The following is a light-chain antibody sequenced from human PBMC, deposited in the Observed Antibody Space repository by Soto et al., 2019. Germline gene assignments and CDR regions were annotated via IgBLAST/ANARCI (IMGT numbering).Light chain of an antibody. Sequence: QSALTQPPSVSGSPGQSVTISCTGTSTDFVSYNRVSWYQQPPGTAPKLLIFGDTNRPSGVPDRFSGSKSGTSASLAISGLQAEDEAAYFCQSYDNSLSGPVVFGGGTKLTVL. CDR2: GDT. CDR3: QSYDNSLSGPVV. CDR1: STDFVSYNR. J-gene: IGLJ2*01. V-gene: IGLV2-18*02.